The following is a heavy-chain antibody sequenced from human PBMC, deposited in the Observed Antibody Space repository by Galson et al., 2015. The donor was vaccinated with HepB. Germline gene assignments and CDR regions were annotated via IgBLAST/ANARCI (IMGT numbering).Heavy chain of an antibody. V-gene: IGHV3-30-3*01. J-gene: IGHJ4*02. CDR2: ISYGGSNK. D-gene: IGHD3-22*01. Sequence: SLRLSCAASGFTFSSYAMHWVRQAPGKGLEWVAVISYGGSNKYYADSVKGRFTISRDNSKNTLYLQMNSLRAEDTAVYYCARGPYYYYDSSGYYDYWGQGTLVTVSS. CDR3: ARGPYYYYDSSGYYDY. CDR1: GFTFSSYA.